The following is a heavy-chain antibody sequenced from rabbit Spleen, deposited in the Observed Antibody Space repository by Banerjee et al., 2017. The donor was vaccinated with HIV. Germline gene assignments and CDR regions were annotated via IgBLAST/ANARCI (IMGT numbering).Heavy chain of an antibody. Sequence: EQLEESGGGLVKPEGSLTLTCKASGFSFTNTWYMCWVRQPPGKGLEWIGCIETTGGSTWYASWAKGRLTISKASSTTVTLQMTSLTVADTATYWCARAANNIGYCAGLWGPGTLVTVS. V-gene: IGHV1S45*01. CDR2: IETTGGST. CDR3: ARAANNIGYCAGL. CDR1: GFSFTNTWY. D-gene: IGHD1-1*01. J-gene: IGHJ6*01.